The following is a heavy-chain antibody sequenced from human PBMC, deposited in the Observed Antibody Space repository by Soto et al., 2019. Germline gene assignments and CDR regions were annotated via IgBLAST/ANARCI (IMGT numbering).Heavy chain of an antibody. CDR1: GFTFSSYA. V-gene: IGHV3-30-3*02. J-gene: IGHJ4*02. CDR2: ISYDGSNK. Sequence: QVQLVESGGGVVQPGRSLRLSCAASGFTFSSYAMHWVRQAPGKGLEWVAVISYDGSNKYYADSVKGRFTISRDNSKNTLYLQMNSLSAEDPAVYYCAEGVYFDYWGQGTLFTVSS. CDR3: AEGVYFDY.